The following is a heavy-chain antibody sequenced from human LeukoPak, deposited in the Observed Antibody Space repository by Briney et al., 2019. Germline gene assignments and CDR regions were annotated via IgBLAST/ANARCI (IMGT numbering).Heavy chain of an antibody. D-gene: IGHD4-11*01. CDR2: INSDGSST. V-gene: IGHV3-74*01. CDR3: ARGPPDTVTGGNYYYYYGMDV. J-gene: IGHJ6*02. CDR1: GFTFSSYW. Sequence: PGGSLRLSCAASGFTFSSYWMHWVRQAPGKGLVWVSRINSDGSSTSYADSVKGRFTISRDNAKNTLYLQMNSLRAEDTAVCYCARGPPDTVTGGNYYYYYGMDVWGQGTTVTVSS.